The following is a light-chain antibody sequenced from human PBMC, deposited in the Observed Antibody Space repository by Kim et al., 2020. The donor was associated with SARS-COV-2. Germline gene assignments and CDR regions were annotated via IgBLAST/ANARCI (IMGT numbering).Light chain of an antibody. J-gene: IGKJ1*01. V-gene: IGKV4-1*01. CDR3: QQYYTTPQT. Sequence: DIVMTQSPDSLAVSLGERATLTCKSSQSIFYSSNNKNYLAWYQQKPGQPPKLLIYWASTRESGVPDRFSGSGSATDFTLTISSLQAEDVAVYYCQQYYTTPQTFGQGTKVDIK. CDR1: QSIFYSSNNKNY. CDR2: WAS.